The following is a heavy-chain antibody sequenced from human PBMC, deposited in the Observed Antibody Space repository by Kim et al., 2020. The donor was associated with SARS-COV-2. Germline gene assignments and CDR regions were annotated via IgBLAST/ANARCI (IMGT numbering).Heavy chain of an antibody. CDR3: AKYGAVAGGNWFDP. CDR2: ISGSGGST. V-gene: IGHV3-23*01. Sequence: GGSLRLSCAASGLTFSSYAMSWVRQAPGKGLEWVSAISGSGGSTYYADSVKGRFTISRDNSKNTLYQQMNSLRVEETAVYYCAKYGAVAGGNWFDPWGQGTLVTVSS. CDR1: GLTFSSYA. J-gene: IGHJ5*02. D-gene: IGHD6-19*01.